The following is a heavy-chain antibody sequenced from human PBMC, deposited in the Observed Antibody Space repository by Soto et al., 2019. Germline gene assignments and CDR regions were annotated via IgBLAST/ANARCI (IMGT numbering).Heavy chain of an antibody. D-gene: IGHD2-15*01. J-gene: IGHJ4*02. Sequence: PGGSLRLSCAASGFTFSSYWMHWVRQAPGKGLVWVSRINSDGSSTSYADSVKGRFTISRDNAKNTLYLQMNSLRAEDTAVYYCARAIGGSYSIPEQYYFDYWAQGTLVPVSS. CDR2: INSDGSST. CDR1: GFTFSSYW. CDR3: ARAIGGSYSIPEQYYFDY. V-gene: IGHV3-74*01.